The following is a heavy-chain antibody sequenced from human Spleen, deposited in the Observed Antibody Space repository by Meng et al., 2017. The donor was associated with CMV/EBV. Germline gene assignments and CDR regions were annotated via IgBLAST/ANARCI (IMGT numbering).Heavy chain of an antibody. CDR3: ASQVYSSRDY. D-gene: IGHD5-18*01. CDR2: ISSGSDYI. Sequence: GESLKISCAASGFTFISYSMNWVRQAPGKGLEWVSSISSGSDYIYYADSLEGRFTISRDNAKNSLYLQMNSLRAEDTAVYYCASQVYSSRDYWGQGTLDTVSS. J-gene: IGHJ4*02. V-gene: IGHV3-21*01. CDR1: GFTFISYS.